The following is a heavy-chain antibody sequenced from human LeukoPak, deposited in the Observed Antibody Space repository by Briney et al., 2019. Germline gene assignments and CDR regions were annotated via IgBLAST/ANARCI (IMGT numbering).Heavy chain of an antibody. V-gene: IGHV3-7*01. CDR3: ARDRYTSL. J-gene: IGHJ4*02. CDR2: IKEDGNAK. Sequence: GGSLRLSCAASGFSFSNYWMSWVRQAPGKGLEWVANIKEDGNAKYHVDSVKGRFTISRDNAKNSLYLQMNSLRVEDTAVYYCARDRYTSLWGQGTLVTVSA. D-gene: IGHD2-2*02. CDR1: GFSFSNYW.